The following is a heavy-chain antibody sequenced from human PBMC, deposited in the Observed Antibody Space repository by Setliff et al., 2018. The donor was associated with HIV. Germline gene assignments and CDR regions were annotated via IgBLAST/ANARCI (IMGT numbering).Heavy chain of an antibody. Sequence: GSLRLSCAASAFNVSHNHMTWVRQAPGKGLEWVYIIYSDGRTYYADSVKGRFTISRDDSKKTVYLQLHSLRVEDTAVYYCARGVKWLDPWGQGTLVTVSS. CDR1: AFNVSHNH. V-gene: IGHV3-53*01. CDR3: ARGVKWLDP. CDR2: IYSDGRT. J-gene: IGHJ5*02. D-gene: IGHD3-10*01.